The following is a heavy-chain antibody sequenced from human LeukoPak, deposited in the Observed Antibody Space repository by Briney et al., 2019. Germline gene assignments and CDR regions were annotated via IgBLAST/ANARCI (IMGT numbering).Heavy chain of an antibody. Sequence: PGGSLRLSCAASGFTFSSYGMHWVRQAPGQGLEWVAGIWYALSNKYYADSVKGRFTISRDNSKNTLYLQMNSLRAEDTAVYYCAKDPGDYYMDVWGKGTTVTVSS. CDR2: IWYALSNK. J-gene: IGHJ6*03. CDR3: AKDPGDYYMDV. CDR1: GFTFSSYG. V-gene: IGHV3-33*06.